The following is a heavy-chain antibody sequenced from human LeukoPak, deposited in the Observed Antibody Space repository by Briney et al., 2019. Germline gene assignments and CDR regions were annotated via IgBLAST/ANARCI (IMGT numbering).Heavy chain of an antibody. CDR2: ISGSGGST. J-gene: IGHJ5*02. V-gene: IGHV3-23*01. Sequence: GGSLRLSCAASGFTFSSYAMSWVRQAPGKGLEWVSAISGSGGSTYYADSVKGRFTISRDNSKNTLYLQMNSLRAEDTAVYYCAKDGGFDFWSGYNWFDPWGQGTLVTVSP. CDR1: GFTFSSYA. CDR3: AKDGGFDFWSGYNWFDP. D-gene: IGHD3-3*01.